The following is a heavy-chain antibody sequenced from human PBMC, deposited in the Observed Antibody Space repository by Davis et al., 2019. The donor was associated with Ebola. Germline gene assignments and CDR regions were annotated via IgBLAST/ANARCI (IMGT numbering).Heavy chain of an antibody. CDR3: TTDQYPYCSGGSCYLLVYYGMDV. D-gene: IGHD2-15*01. CDR1: GFTFSNAW. J-gene: IGHJ6*04. V-gene: IGHV3-15*01. Sequence: GESLKISCAASGFTFSNAWMSWVRQAPGKGLEWVGRIKSKTDGGTTDYAAPVKGRFTISRDDSKNTLYLQMNSLKTEDTAVYYCTTDQYPYCSGGSCYLLVYYGMDVWGKGTTVTVSS. CDR2: IKSKTDGGTT.